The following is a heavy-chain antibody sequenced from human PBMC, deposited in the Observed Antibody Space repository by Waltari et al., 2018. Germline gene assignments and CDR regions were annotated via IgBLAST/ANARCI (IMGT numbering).Heavy chain of an antibody. CDR3: ATPFYNWDDPLHS. Sequence: EVQLLESGGDLVQPGGSLRLSCAASGITFSNYAINWVRLAPGTGLGWVSSITVGDDTHYADSVKGRFTISRDTAKDTVHLQMNGLRAEDTAVYYCATPFYNWDDPLHSWGQGTLVTVSS. V-gene: IGHV3-23*01. CDR1: GITFSNYA. CDR2: ITVGDDT. J-gene: IGHJ4*02. D-gene: IGHD1-20*01.